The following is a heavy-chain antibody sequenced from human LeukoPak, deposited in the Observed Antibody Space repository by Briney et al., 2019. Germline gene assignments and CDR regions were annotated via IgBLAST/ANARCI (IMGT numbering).Heavy chain of an antibody. V-gene: IGHV5-51*01. CDR3: ARHGSGSINIDY. CDR2: IYPGDSDT. D-gene: IGHD6-19*01. Sequence: GESPKISCQGSGYSFTSSWIGWVRQMPGKGLEWMGIIYPGDSDTRYSPSFQGQVTISADKSISTAYLQWNSLKASDTAMYYCARHGSGSINIDYWGLGTLDTVSS. CDR1: GYSFTSSW. J-gene: IGHJ4*01.